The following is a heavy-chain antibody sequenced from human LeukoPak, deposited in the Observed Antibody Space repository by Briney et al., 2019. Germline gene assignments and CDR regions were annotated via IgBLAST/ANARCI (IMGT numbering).Heavy chain of an antibody. CDR1: GYTFTGYF. CDR2: INPSSGGT. CDR3: ARDLLGYCGGGSCYPYDY. D-gene: IGHD2-15*01. V-gene: IGHV1-2*02. J-gene: IGHJ4*02. Sequence: ASVKVSCKASGYTFTGYFMHWVRQAPGQGLEWMGWINPSSGGTNYAQKFQGRVTMTRDTSISTAYMELSRLRSDDTAVYYCARDLLGYCGGGSCYPYDYWGQGTLVTVSS.